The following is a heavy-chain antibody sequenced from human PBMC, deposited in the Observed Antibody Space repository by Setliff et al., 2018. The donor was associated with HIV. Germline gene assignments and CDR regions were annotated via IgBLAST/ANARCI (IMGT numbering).Heavy chain of an antibody. CDR2: FSVPGTT. CDR3: ARRKGGYGLDV. Sequence: PLETLSLTCTVSGGSITSADYYWTWIRQPAGKGLEWIGRFSVPGTTNYGPSFKSRLTIWVDMSKNQFSLKLTSVTAADTAVYYCARRKGGYGLDVWGQGTTVTVSS. D-gene: IGHD3-16*01. CDR1: GGSITSADYY. V-gene: IGHV4-61*02. J-gene: IGHJ6*02.